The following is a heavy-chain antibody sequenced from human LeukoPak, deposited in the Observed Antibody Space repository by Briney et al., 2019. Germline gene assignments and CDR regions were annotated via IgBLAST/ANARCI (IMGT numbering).Heavy chain of an antibody. CDR1: GFTFSSYG. CDR2: IRYDGSNK. Sequence: GGSLRLSCAASGFTFSSYGMHLVRQAPGKGLEWVAFIRYDGSNKYYADSVKGRFTISRDNSKNTLYLQMNSLRAEDTAVYYCAKDEVLRFLEWLSPGAFDIWGQGTMVTVSS. J-gene: IGHJ3*02. CDR3: AKDEVLRFLEWLSPGAFDI. V-gene: IGHV3-30*02. D-gene: IGHD3-3*01.